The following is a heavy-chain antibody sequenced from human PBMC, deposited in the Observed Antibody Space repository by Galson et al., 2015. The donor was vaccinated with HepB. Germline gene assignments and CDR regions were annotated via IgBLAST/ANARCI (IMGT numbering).Heavy chain of an antibody. D-gene: IGHD6-19*01. CDR3: AREAVAGHHRAEFDP. J-gene: IGHJ5*02. CDR2: ISAYNGNT. CDR1: GYTFTSYG. Sequence: SVKVSCKASGYTFTSYGISWVRQAPGQGLEWMGWISAYNGNTNYAQKLQGRVTMTTDKSTSTAYMELSSLRSEDTAVYYCAREAVAGHHRAEFDPWGQGTLVTVSS. V-gene: IGHV1-18*01.